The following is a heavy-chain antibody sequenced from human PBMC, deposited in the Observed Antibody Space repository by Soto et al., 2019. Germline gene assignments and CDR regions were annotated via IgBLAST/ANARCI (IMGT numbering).Heavy chain of an antibody. CDR3: ARDLMVRGVIRTRDYYGMDV. D-gene: IGHD3-10*01. Sequence: QVQLVQSGAEVKKPGASVKVSCKASGYTFTGYYMHWVRQAPGQGLEWMGWINPHSGGTNYAQKFQGGVTMTRDTSISTAYMELSRLRSDDTAVYYCARDLMVRGVIRTRDYYGMDVWGQGTTVTVSS. V-gene: IGHV1-2*02. CDR2: INPHSGGT. J-gene: IGHJ6*02. CDR1: GYTFTGYY.